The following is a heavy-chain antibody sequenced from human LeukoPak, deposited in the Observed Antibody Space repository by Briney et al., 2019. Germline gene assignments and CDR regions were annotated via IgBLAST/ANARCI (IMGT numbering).Heavy chain of an antibody. V-gene: IGHV3-53*01. D-gene: IGHD1-26*01. J-gene: IGHJ1*01. CDR3: AREASGSYFHH. Sequence: GGSLRLSCAASGFIASNNYMSWVRQAPGKGLEWVSVLHSGGSTYYANSVKGRFTISRDNSKNTVYLQMNRLRAEDTAVYYCAREASGSYFHHWGQGTLVTVSS. CDR1: GFIASNNY. CDR2: LHSGGST.